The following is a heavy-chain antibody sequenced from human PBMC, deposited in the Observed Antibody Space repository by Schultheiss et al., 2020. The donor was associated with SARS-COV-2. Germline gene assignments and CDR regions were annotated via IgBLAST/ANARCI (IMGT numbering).Heavy chain of an antibody. J-gene: IGHJ6*02. Sequence: RGSLRLSCAASGFTVSSNYMSWVRQAPGKGLEWVSVIYSGGSTYYADSVKGRFTISRDNSKNTLYLQMNSLRAEDTAVYYCARSSQIDELLYLNYNYYGMDVWGQGTTVTVSS. CDR1: GFTVSSNY. CDR3: ARSSQIDELLYLNYNYYGMDV. V-gene: IGHV3-53*01. D-gene: IGHD2-2*02. CDR2: IYSGGST.